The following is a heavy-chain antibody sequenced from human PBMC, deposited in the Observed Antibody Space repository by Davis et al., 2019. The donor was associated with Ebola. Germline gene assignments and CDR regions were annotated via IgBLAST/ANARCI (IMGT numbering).Heavy chain of an antibody. CDR1: GFTFSDYY. Sequence: GESLKISCAASGFTFSDYYMSWIRQAPGKGLEWVSYISSSGSTIYYADSVKGRFTISRDNAKNSLYLQMNSLRAEDTAVYYCARGATIFGVVAAGMDVWGQGTTVTVSS. D-gene: IGHD3-3*01. CDR2: ISSSGSTI. V-gene: IGHV3-11*01. CDR3: ARGATIFGVVAAGMDV. J-gene: IGHJ6*02.